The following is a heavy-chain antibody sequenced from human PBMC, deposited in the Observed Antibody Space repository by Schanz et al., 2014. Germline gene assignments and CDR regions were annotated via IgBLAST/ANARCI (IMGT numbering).Heavy chain of an antibody. Sequence: QVQLVQSGGEVKKPGASVKVSCKASGYIFGSHGMTWVRQAPGQGPELMGWISAFDDKTDYAQNFQGRLIMTTDTSTTTVYMELRGLRSDDTAVYYCARETTIITGGAFDVWGQGTMVTVSS. CDR2: ISAFDDKT. D-gene: IGHD3-9*01. V-gene: IGHV1-18*01. CDR1: GYIFGSHG. J-gene: IGHJ3*01. CDR3: ARETTIITGGAFDV.